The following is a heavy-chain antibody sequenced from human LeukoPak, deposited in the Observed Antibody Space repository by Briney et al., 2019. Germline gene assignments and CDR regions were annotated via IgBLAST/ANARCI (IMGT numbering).Heavy chain of an antibody. D-gene: IGHD3-22*01. CDR1: GFTFSSYS. CDR2: ISSSSSTI. CDR3: ARDPYYYDSTYFDY. J-gene: IGHJ4*02. Sequence: GGSLRLSCAASGFTFSSYSMNWVRQAPGKGLEWVSYISSSSSTIYYADSVKGRFTISRDNAKNSLYLQMNSLRAEDTAVYYCARDPYYYDSTYFDYWGQGTLVTVSS. V-gene: IGHV3-48*01.